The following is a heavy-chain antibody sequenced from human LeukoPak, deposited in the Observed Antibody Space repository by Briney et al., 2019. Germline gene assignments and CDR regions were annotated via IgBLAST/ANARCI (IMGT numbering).Heavy chain of an antibody. CDR2: ISGSGAYT. J-gene: IGHJ5*02. V-gene: IGHV3-21*01. CDR3: ARGSHGNYVNWFDP. Sequence: GESLRLSCVASGFTFETSTMNWVRQAPGKGLEWVSTISGSGAYTYYADSVKGRFTISRDNAKNSLYLQMNSLRAEDTAVYYCARGSHGNYVNWFDPWGQGTLVTVSS. D-gene: IGHD4-11*01. CDR1: GFTFETST.